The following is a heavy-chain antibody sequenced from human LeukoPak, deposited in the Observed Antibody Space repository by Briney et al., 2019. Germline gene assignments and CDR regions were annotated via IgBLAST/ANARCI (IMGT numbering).Heavy chain of an antibody. CDR2: FDPEDGET. CDR1: GYTVTSYY. V-gene: IGHV1-24*01. CDR3: ATDIDGSGSYLDY. Sequence: ASVKVSCKASGYTVTSYYMHWVRQAPGKGLEWMGGFDPEDGETIYAQKFQGRVTMTEDTSTDTAYMELSSLRSEDTAVYYCATDIDGSGSYLDYWGQGTLVTVSS. D-gene: IGHD3-10*01. J-gene: IGHJ4*02.